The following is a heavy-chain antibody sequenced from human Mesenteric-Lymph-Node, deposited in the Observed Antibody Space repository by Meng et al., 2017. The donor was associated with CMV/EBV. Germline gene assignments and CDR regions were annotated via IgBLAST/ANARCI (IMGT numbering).Heavy chain of an antibody. CDR1: GFTFSSYS. CDR3: VKGRTTVGSTAGNGMDV. V-gene: IGHV3-23*01. J-gene: IGHJ6*02. CDR2: ISGSGTTT. Sequence: GGSLRLSCAASGFTFSSYSMNWVRQAPGKGLEWVSVISGSGTTTYYADSVKGRFTISRDKSKNTVHLQMNSLRAEDTAVYYCVKGRTTVGSTAGNGMDVWGQGTTVTVSS. D-gene: IGHD1-26*01.